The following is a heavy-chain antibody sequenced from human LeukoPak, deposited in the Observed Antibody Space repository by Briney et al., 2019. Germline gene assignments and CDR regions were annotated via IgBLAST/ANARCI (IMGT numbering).Heavy chain of an antibody. CDR3: ARWRVAAGTIY. D-gene: IGHD6-13*01. V-gene: IGHV3-11*04. CDR2: ISSSVSTM. CDR1: GFTFSDYY. Sequence: PGGSLRLSCAASGFTFSDYYMSWIRQAPGKGLEWGSYISSSVSTMYYADSVKGRFTISRDNAKNSLYLQMNSLRAEDTAVYYCARWRVAAGTIYWGQGTLVTVSS. J-gene: IGHJ4*02.